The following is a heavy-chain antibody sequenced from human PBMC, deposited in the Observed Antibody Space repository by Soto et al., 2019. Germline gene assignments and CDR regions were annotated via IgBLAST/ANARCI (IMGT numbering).Heavy chain of an antibody. Sequence: EVQLEESGGAVVQPGRSLRLSCAASGFTFDDYAMYWVRQVLGKGLEWVSSISWNSGNIGYADSVKGRFTTSRDNSKNSLHLQMNSLRPEDTALYYCVRTEGCCAYGTPFDYWGQGTLVTLSS. D-gene: IGHD1-7*01. CDR2: ISWNSGNI. CDR1: GFTFDDYA. J-gene: IGHJ4*02. CDR3: VRTEGCCAYGTPFDY. V-gene: IGHV3-9*01.